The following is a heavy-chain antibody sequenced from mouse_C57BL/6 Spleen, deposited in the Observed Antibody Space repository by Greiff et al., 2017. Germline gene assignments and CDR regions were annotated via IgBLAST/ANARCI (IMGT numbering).Heavy chain of an antibody. CDR2: IWTGGGT. CDR3: ARNYYGSWGAMDY. J-gene: IGHJ4*01. V-gene: IGHV2-9-1*01. CDR1: GFSLTSYA. D-gene: IGHD1-1*01. Sequence: VKLVESGPGLVAPSQSLSITCTVSGFSLTSYAISWVRQPPGKGLEWLGVIWTGGGTNYNSALKSRLSISKDNSKSQVFLKMNSLQTDDTARYYCARNYYGSWGAMDYWGQGTSVTVSS.